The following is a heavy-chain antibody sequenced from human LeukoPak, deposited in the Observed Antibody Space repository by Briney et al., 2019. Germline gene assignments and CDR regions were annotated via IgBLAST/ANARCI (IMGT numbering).Heavy chain of an antibody. Sequence: GASVKVSCKAPGYTFTSYAINWVRQATGQGLEWMGWMNPNSGNTGYAQKFQGRVTMTRNTSISTAYMELSSLRSEDTAVYYCARGSRGGYDFDYWGQGTLVTVSS. CDR1: GYTFTSYA. J-gene: IGHJ4*02. V-gene: IGHV1-8*01. CDR2: MNPNSGNT. D-gene: IGHD6-25*01. CDR3: ARGSRGGYDFDY.